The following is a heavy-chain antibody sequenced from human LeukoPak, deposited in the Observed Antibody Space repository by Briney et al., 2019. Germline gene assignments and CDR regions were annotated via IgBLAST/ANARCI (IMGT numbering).Heavy chain of an antibody. CDR3: ARARTIAARPIGY. V-gene: IGHV3-74*01. J-gene: IGHJ4*02. CDR2: INTDGSST. Sequence: GGSLRLSCAASGFTFSSYWMYWVRQAPGKGLVWVSRINTDGSSTNYADSVKDRFAISRDNAKNTLYLQVNSLRAEDSAVYYCARARTIAARPIGYWGQGTLVTVSS. CDR1: GFTFSSYW. D-gene: IGHD6-6*01.